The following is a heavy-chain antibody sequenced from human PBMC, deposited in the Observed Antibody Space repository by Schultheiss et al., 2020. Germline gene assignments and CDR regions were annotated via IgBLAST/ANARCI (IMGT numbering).Heavy chain of an antibody. D-gene: IGHD4-17*01. CDR2: ISSSSSYT. Sequence: GGSLRLSCAASGFTFSSYSMNWVRQAPGKGLEWVSSISSSSSYTNYADSVKGRFTISRDNAKNSLYLQMNSLRAEDTAVYYCARVDYGDYGDKGLYYYYGMDVWGQGTTVTVSS. CDR1: GFTFSSYS. J-gene: IGHJ6*02. V-gene: IGHV3-21*01. CDR3: ARVDYGDYGDKGLYYYYGMDV.